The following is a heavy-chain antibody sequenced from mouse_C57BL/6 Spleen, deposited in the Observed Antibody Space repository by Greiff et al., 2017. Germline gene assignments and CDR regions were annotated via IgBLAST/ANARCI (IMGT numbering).Heavy chain of an antibody. Sequence: QVQLKESGPELVKPGASVKISCKASGYSFTSYYIHWVKQRPGQGLEWIGWIYPGSGNTKYNEKFKGKATLTADTSSSTAYMQLSSLTSEDSAVYYCARDYSNYGAWFAYWGQGTLVTVSA. CDR2: IYPGSGNT. D-gene: IGHD2-5*01. J-gene: IGHJ3*01. CDR1: GYSFTSYY. V-gene: IGHV1-66*01. CDR3: ARDYSNYGAWFAY.